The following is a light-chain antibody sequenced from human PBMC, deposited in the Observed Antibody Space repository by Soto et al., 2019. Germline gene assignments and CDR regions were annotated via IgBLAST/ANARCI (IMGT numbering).Light chain of an antibody. CDR3: QQYNSHWT. CDR2: DAS. J-gene: IGKJ1*01. V-gene: IGKV1-5*01. CDR1: QSISRW. Sequence: IRMTQSPSSLSASTGDRVTITCRASQSISRWLAWYQQKPGKAPNLLIYDASSLQSGVPSRFSGIGSGTEFTLTISSLQPDDFATYYCQQYNSHWTFGQGTKVDI.